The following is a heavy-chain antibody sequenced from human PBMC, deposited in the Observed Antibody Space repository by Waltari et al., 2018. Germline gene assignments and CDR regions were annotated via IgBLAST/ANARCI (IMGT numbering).Heavy chain of an antibody. D-gene: IGHD3-16*01. CDR3: AKEIGYGAVGFDY. CDR2: ISWISASL. J-gene: IGHJ4*02. Sequence: EVQLVESGGGLVQPGRSLRLSCAASGFTFEDYAMHWVRQAQGNGLAWVSGISWISASLGYADSVKCRFTISRDNAKNSLYLQMNSLRAEDTALYYCAKEIGYGAVGFDYWGQGTLVTVSS. CDR1: GFTFEDYA. V-gene: IGHV3-9*01.